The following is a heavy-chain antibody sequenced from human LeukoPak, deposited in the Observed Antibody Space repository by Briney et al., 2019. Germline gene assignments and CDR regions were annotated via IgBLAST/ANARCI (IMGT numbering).Heavy chain of an antibody. CDR1: GFTFSSYA. CDR3: AKGVVVIIDAFDI. Sequence: GGSLRLSCAVSGFTFSSYAMSWLRQAPGKGLEWVSAISGSVGSTYYADSVKGRFTISRDNSKNTLYLQMNSLRAEDTAVYYCAKGVVVIIDAFDIWGQGTMVTVSS. CDR2: ISGSVGST. V-gene: IGHV3-23*01. J-gene: IGHJ3*02. D-gene: IGHD2-15*01.